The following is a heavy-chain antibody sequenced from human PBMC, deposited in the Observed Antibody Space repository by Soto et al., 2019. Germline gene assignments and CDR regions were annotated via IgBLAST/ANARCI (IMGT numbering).Heavy chain of an antibody. CDR3: AAGRGGGGY. CDR1: GFTVSNNY. V-gene: IGHV3-53*01. J-gene: IGHJ4*02. D-gene: IGHD3-10*01. Sequence: EVQLVESGGGLIQPGGSLRLSCAVSGFTVSNNYMSWVRQAPGKGLEGVSVIYSGGYTAYGDSVKGRFTISRDNSKNTPNLQMNRRSADDPAVYYWAAGRGGGGYWGQGTLVTVSS. CDR2: IYSGGYT.